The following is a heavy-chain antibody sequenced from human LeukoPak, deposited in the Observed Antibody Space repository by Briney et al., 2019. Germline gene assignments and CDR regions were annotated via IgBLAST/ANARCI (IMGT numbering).Heavy chain of an antibody. D-gene: IGHD3-9*01. J-gene: IGHJ3*02. V-gene: IGHV3-21*01. CDR3: ARDFLTILGAFDI. Sequence: PGGCLRLSCAASGFTFSSYNTNWVRQAPGKGLEWVSSISSSSNYIYYADSVKGRFTISRDNAKNSLYLQMNSLRAEDTAVYYCARDFLTILGAFDIWGQGTMVTVSS. CDR2: ISSSSNYI. CDR1: GFTFSSYN.